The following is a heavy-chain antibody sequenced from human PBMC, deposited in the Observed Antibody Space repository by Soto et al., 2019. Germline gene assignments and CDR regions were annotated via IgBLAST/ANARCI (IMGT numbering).Heavy chain of an antibody. V-gene: IGHV3-30*18. Sequence: QVQLVESGGGVVQPGRSLRLSCAASGFTFSSYGMHWVRQAPGKGLEWVAVISYDGSNKYYADSVKGRFTISRDNSKNTLYLQMNSLRAEDTAVYYCAKPGPLYWYFDLWGRGTLVTVSS. J-gene: IGHJ2*01. CDR1: GFTFSSYG. CDR3: AKPGPLYWYFDL. CDR2: ISYDGSNK.